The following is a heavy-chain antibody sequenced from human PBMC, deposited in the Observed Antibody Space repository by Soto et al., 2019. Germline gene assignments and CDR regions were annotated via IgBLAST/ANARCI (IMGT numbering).Heavy chain of an antibody. V-gene: IGHV1-18*01. D-gene: IGHD3-10*01. J-gene: IGHJ4*02. Sequence: QVQLVQSGAEVKKPGASVKVSCKTSGYTFRSYGISWVRQAPGQGLEWMGWTSPYNGHTNYAQKFQGRVTMTTDTSTTTAYMELRSLRYDDTAVYYCTSVGYYGSGTSDDWGQGTLVTVSS. CDR2: TSPYNGHT. CDR3: TSVGYYGSGTSDD. CDR1: GYTFRSYG.